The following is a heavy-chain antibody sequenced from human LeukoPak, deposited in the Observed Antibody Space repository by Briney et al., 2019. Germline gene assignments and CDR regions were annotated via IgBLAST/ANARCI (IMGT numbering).Heavy chain of an antibody. Sequence: PSETLSLTCAVYGGSFSGYYWSWIRQPPGKGLEWIGEINHSGSTNYNPSLKSRVSISVDTSKNQFSLKLSSVTAADTAVYYCARAPVYATYNNYNYYYMDVWGKGTTVTISS. J-gene: IGHJ6*03. CDR2: INHSGST. V-gene: IGHV4-34*01. CDR3: ARAPVYATYNNYNYYYMDV. D-gene: IGHD5-24*01. CDR1: GGSFSGYY.